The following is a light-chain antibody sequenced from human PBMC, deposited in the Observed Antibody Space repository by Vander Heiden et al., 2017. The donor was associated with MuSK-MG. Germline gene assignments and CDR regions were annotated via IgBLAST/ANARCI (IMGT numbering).Light chain of an antibody. CDR2: AAS. CDR1: QSISSY. V-gene: IGKV1-39*01. J-gene: IGKJ5*01. Sequence: DIQMTQSPSSLSASVGDRVTITCRASQSISSYLNWYQQKPGKAPKLLIYAASRLQSGVPSRFSGSGSGTDFTLTISMLQPEDFTTYYCQQSDSTAITFGQGTRLEIK. CDR3: QQSDSTAIT.